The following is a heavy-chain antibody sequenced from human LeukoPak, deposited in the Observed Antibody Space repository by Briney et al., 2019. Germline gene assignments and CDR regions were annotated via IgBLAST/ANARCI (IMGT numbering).Heavy chain of an antibody. V-gene: IGHV3-23*01. D-gene: IGHD3-22*01. J-gene: IGHJ4*02. CDR1: GFTFSSYA. CDR3: AKARSVVVIKVPFDY. Sequence: PGGSLRLSCAASGFTFSSYAMSWVRQAPGKGLEWVSAISGSGGSIYYADSVKGRFTISRDNSKNTLYLQMNSLRAKDTAVYYCAKARSVVVIKVPFDYWGQGTLVTVSS. CDR2: ISGSGGSI.